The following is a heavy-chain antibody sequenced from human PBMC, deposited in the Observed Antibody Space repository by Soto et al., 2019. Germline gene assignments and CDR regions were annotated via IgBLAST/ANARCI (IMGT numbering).Heavy chain of an antibody. CDR3: ARESEDLTSNFDY. CDR1: GFTFSSDA. V-gene: IGHV3-23*01. J-gene: IGHJ4*02. CDR2: ISSTTGNT. Sequence: GGSLRLSCAASGFTFSSDAMSWVRQAPGKGLEWVSAISSTTGNTYYADSMKGRFTISRDNSKNTLYLEMNSLRAEDTAVYYCARESEDLTSNFDYWGQGTLVTVSS.